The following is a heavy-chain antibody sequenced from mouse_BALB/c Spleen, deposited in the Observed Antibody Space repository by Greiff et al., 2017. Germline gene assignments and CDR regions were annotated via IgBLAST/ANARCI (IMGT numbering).Heavy chain of an antibody. Sequence: VKLVESGAELAKPGASVKMSCKASGYTFTSYWMHWVKQRPGQGLEWIGYINPSTGYTEYNQKFKDKATLTADKSSSTAYMQLSSLTSEDSAVYYCARSYYGNYEAMDYWGQGTSVTVSS. CDR2: INPSTGYT. D-gene: IGHD2-10*01. V-gene: IGHV1-7*01. CDR1: GYTFTSYW. J-gene: IGHJ4*01. CDR3: ARSYYGNYEAMDY.